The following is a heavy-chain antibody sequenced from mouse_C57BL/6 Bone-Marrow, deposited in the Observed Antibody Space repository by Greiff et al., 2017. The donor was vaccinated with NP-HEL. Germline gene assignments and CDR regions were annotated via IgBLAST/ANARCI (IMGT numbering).Heavy chain of an antibody. CDR1: GYSFTDYN. Sequence: EVQRVESGPELVKPGASVKISCKASGYSFTDYNMNWVKQSNGKSLEWIGVINPNYGTTSYNQKFKGKATLTVDQSSSTAYMQLNSLTSEDSAVYYCAKVVTTVVAKGYAMDYWGQGTSVTVSS. CDR3: AKVVTTVVAKGYAMDY. D-gene: IGHD1-1*01. J-gene: IGHJ4*01. CDR2: INPNYGTT. V-gene: IGHV1-39*01.